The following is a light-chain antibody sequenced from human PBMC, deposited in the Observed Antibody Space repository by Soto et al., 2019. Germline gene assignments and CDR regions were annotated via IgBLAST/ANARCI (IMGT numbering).Light chain of an antibody. CDR2: EVT. CDR3: SSYTSRSTLV. V-gene: IGLV2-14*01. Sequence: QAVLSQAASVSGSPGRSITISCTGTSSDVGGYNYVSWYQQHPGKAPKLMIYEVTNRPSGVSNRFSGSKSGNTASLTISGLQAEDEADYYCSSYTSRSTLVFGTGTKVTVL. J-gene: IGLJ1*01. CDR1: SSDVGGYNY.